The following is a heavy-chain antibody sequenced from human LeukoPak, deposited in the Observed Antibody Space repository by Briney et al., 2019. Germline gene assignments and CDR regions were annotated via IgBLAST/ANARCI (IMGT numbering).Heavy chain of an antibody. J-gene: IGHJ4*02. CDR1: GFTFSNAW. V-gene: IGHV3-15*01. CDR2: IKRKSDGETT. CDR3: ATDGHDAFDY. Sequence: WGSLSVTCAASGFTFSNAWMSWVCQAPGKGLEWVGRIKRKSDGETTDYAAPVKGRFTISRDDSKNTLYLQMNSLKTEDTAVYYCATDGHDAFDYWGQGTLVTVSS.